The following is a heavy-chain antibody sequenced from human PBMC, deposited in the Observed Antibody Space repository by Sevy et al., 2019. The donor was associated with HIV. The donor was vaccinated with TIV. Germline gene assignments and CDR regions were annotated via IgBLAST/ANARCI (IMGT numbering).Heavy chain of an antibody. CDR2: ISNDGSNK. D-gene: IGHD3-16*02. CDR3: ARASHMITFGGVIVVDGIDY. V-gene: IGHV3-30-3*01. CDR1: GFTFSKIA. J-gene: IGHJ4*02. Sequence: GGSLKISCAASGFTFSKIAIHWVRQAPGKGLEWVSVISNDGSNKDYADSVKGRFTISRDNSKNMLYLQLNSLRVEDTAVYYCARASHMITFGGVIVVDGIDYWGQGTLVTVSS.